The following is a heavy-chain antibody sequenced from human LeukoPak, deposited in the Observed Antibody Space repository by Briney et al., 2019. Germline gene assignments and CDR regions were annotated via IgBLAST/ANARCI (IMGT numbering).Heavy chain of an antibody. D-gene: IGHD3-9*01. CDR3: ARDYDVLTGRSLDY. J-gene: IGHJ4*02. V-gene: IGHV3-21*01. CDR1: GFTFSGYS. CDR2: ISRSSDYI. Sequence: GGSLRLSCAASGFTFSGYSINWVRQPPGKGLEWVSLISRSSDYIHYADSVKGRFTISRDNAKNSLYLQMNSLRAEDTAVYYCARDYDVLTGRSLDYWGQGTLVTVSS.